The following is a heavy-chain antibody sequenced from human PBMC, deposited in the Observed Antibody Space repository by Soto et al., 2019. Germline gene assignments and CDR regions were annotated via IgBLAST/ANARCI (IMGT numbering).Heavy chain of an antibody. D-gene: IGHD2-21*01. CDR3: ARGYWVVIPGDAFDI. Sequence: VASVKVSCKASGYTFTSYAMHWVRQAPGQRLEWMGWINAGNGNTKYSQKFQGRVTITRDTSASTAYMELSSLRSEDTAVYYCARGYWVVIPGDAFDIWGQGTMVTVSS. J-gene: IGHJ3*02. V-gene: IGHV1-3*01. CDR2: INAGNGNT. CDR1: GYTFTSYA.